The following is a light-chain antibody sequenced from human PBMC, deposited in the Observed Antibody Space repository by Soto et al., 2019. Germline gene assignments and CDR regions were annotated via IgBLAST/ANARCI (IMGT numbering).Light chain of an antibody. Sequence: QSVLTQPASVSGSPGQSITISCTGTSSYVGGYNYVSWYQQHPGKAPKLMIYEVSNRPSGVSNRFSVSKSGNTASLTISGLQAEDEADYYCSSYTSSSTPVFGTGTKLTVL. CDR1: SSYVGGYNY. CDR2: EVS. J-gene: IGLJ1*01. V-gene: IGLV2-14*01. CDR3: SSYTSSSTPV.